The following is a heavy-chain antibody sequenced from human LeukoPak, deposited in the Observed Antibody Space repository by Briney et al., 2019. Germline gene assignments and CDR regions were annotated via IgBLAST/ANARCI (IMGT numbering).Heavy chain of an antibody. J-gene: IGHJ4*02. CDR1: GFTFSSFA. V-gene: IGHV3-23*01. CDR2: ISGSGGST. D-gene: IGHD2-2*02. Sequence: GGSLRLSCAASGFTFSSFATSWVRQAPGKGLEWVSAISGSGGSTFFADSVKGRFAISRDDSKNTLYLQMNSLRAEDTAVYYCAKTAGRDCSSTSCYSDYWGQGTLVTVSS. CDR3: AKTAGRDCSSTSCYSDY.